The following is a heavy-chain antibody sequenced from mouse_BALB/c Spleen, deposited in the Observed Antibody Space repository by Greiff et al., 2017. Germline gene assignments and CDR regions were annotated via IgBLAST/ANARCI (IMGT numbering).Heavy chain of an antibody. J-gene: IGHJ3*01. CDR3: TRSPLLRYFAY. D-gene: IGHD1-1*01. Sequence: DVQLQESGGGLVQPGGSMKLSCVASGFTFSNYWMNWVRQSPEKGLEWVAEIRLKSNNYATHYAESVKGRFTISRDDSKSSVYLQMNNLRAEDTGIYYCTRSPLLRYFAYWGQGTLVTVSA. CDR1: GFTFSNYW. V-gene: IGHV6-6*02. CDR2: IRLKSNNYAT.